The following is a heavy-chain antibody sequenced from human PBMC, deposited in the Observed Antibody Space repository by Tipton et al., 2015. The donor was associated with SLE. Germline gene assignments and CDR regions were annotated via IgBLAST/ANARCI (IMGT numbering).Heavy chain of an antibody. J-gene: IGHJ4*02. V-gene: IGHV4-59*01. Sequence: LRLSCRTSGFTFGDYPMSWVRQPPGRGLEWIGYLSYNGSSIYNPSLKSRVIISADTSKNHLSLKVTSVTAADTAVYFCARGSTILWLWGQGALVIVSS. CDR3: ARGSTILWL. D-gene: IGHD2-21*01. CDR1: GFTFGDYP. CDR2: LSYNGSS.